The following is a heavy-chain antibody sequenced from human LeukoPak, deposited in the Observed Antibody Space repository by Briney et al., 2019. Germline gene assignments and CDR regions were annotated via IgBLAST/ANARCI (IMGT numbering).Heavy chain of an antibody. CDR2: ISAYNGNT. CDR3: ARVYYGMDV. V-gene: IGHV1-18*01. CDR1: GDTFSSYP. J-gene: IGHJ6*02. Sequence: ASVKVSCKASGDTFSSYPFTWVRQAPGQGLEWMGWISAYNGNTNYAQKLQGRVTMTTDTSTSTAYMELRSLRSDDTAVYYCARVYYGMDVWGQGTTVTVSS.